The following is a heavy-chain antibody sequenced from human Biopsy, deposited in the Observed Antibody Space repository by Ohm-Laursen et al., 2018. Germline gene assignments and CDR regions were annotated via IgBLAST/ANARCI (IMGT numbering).Heavy chain of an antibody. CDR3: AADSENCGGDCYIY. Sequence: SVKVSCKVSGDRFTEFSIHWVRQAPGKGLEWMGGCDPEEGQRTYAQKFQGRLTMTEDTSADTAYMELRGLRSEDAAVYYCAADSENCGGDCYIYWGQGTQVTVSS. J-gene: IGHJ4*02. CDR2: CDPEEGQR. CDR1: GDRFTEFS. V-gene: IGHV1-24*01. D-gene: IGHD2-21*02.